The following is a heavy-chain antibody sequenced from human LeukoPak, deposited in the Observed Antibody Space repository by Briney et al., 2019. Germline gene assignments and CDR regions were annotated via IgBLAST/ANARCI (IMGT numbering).Heavy chain of an antibody. CDR3: ARGGSRYSSGWQDY. CDR2: ISTSSSYI. V-gene: IGHV3-21*01. CDR1: GFTFSSYS. D-gene: IGHD6-19*01. J-gene: IGHJ4*02. Sequence: GGSLRFSCAASGFTFSSYSMNWVRQASGKGLEWVSCISTSSSYIYYADSVKGRFTISRDNAKNSLYLQMNSLRAEDTAVYYCARGGSRYSSGWQDYWGQGTLVTVSS.